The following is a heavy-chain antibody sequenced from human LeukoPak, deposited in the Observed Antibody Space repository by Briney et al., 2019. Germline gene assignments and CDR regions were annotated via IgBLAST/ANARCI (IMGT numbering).Heavy chain of an antibody. CDR1: GFTFSTYA. CDR3: ARESYYDSSGFDDAFDI. CDR2: ISGSSAST. J-gene: IGHJ3*02. Sequence: GGSLRLSCAASGFTFSTYAMNWVRQAPGKGLEWVSGISGSSASTYYADSVKGRFTISRDNSKNTLYLQMGSLRAEDMAVYYCARESYYDSSGFDDAFDIWGQGTMVTVSS. V-gene: IGHV3-23*01. D-gene: IGHD3-22*01.